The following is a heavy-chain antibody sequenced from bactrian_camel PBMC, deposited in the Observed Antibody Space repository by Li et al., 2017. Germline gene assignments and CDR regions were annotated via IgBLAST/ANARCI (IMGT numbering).Heavy chain of an antibody. CDR3: AAVSSVLPVSCVGSPELFDY. CDR2: ISHNGGST. Sequence: QLVESGGGLVQAGGSLRLSCTVSGLSFGQYAMNWFRQAPGKERERVSCISHNGGSTTLYVASVKGRFTISQDNAKNTVYLQMNSLKLEDTASYYCAAVSSVLPVSCVGSPELFDYWGRGTQVTVS. D-gene: IGHD1*01. J-gene: IGHJ4*01. V-gene: IGHV3S65*01. CDR1: GLSFGQYA.